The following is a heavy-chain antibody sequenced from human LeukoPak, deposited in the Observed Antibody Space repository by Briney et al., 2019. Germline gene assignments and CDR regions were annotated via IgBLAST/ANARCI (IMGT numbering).Heavy chain of an antibody. V-gene: IGHV1-3*01. CDR1: GYTFINYV. CDR3: ARDLLSDSDTYYDY. J-gene: IGHJ4*02. Sequence: GAAVKVSCKTSGYTFINYVVHWVRQAPGQRLEWMVWSKPGNGDTKYSQKFQGRVTITSDTSASTGYLELRSLTSEDTAVYYCARDLLSDSDTYYDYWGQGALVAVSS. CDR2: SKPGNGDT. D-gene: IGHD3-3*01.